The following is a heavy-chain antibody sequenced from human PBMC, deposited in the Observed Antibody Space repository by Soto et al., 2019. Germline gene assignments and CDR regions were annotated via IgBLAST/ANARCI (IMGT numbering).Heavy chain of an antibody. CDR1: GGSFSGFY. J-gene: IGHJ4*02. V-gene: IGHV4-34*01. Sequence: QVQLQQWGAGLLKPSETLSLTCAVYGGSFSGFYWNWIRQPPGKGLEWIGEINRSGSTNYNPSLKSRVTISVDTSENQFSLKLSSVTAADTAVYYCARASNKRGISYGPDYWGQGPLVTVSS. D-gene: IGHD5-18*01. CDR2: INRSGST. CDR3: ARASNKRGISYGPDY.